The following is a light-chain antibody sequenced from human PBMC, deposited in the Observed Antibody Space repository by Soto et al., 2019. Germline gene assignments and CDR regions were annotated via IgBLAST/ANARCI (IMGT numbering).Light chain of an antibody. CDR1: QSIGRY. CDR2: ATS. J-gene: IGKJ1*01. CDR3: QHSYSTPWT. V-gene: IGKV1-39*01. Sequence: DIQMTQFPPSSSASIGDRVIITCRPSQSIGRYLNWYQQKPRKAPNLLIYATSTLYTGVPSRFSGSVSGRNFSLTISGLQPEDFATYYCQHSYSTPWTFGQVTKV.